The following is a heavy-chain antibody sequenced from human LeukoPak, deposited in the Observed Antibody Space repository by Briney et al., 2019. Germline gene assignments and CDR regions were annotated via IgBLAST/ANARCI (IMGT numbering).Heavy chain of an antibody. Sequence: GGSLRLSCAASGFTVSNKVMNWVRQAPGKGREGVSVIFDGGNAYYAESVKDRFTISRGNCKNKLYLKMNSLRVEDTPVYYSAKPGSALESLVGELLYFDYWGQGTLVTVSS. D-gene: IGHD3-10*01. V-gene: IGHV3-66*04. CDR2: IFDGGNA. CDR1: GFTVSNKV. CDR3: AKPGSALESLVGELLYFDY. J-gene: IGHJ4*02.